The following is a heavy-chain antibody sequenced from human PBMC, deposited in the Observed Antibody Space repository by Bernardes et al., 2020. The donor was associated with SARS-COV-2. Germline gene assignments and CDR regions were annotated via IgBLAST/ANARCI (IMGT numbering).Heavy chain of an antibody. J-gene: IGHJ6*02. D-gene: IGHD6-6*01. Sequence: GGSLRLSCAASGFTFSSYSMNWVRQAPGKGLEWVSSISSSSSYIYYADSVKGRFTISRDNAKNSLYLQMNSLRAEDTAVYYCAREIAARLLDYYYGMDVWGQGTTVTVSS. CDR3: AREIAARLLDYYYGMDV. V-gene: IGHV3-21*01. CDR1: GFTFSSYS. CDR2: ISSSSSYI.